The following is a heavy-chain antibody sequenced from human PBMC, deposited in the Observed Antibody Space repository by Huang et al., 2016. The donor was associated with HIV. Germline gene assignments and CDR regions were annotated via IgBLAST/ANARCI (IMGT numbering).Heavy chain of an antibody. CDR1: GFSISSYW. J-gene: IGHJ4*02. V-gene: IGHV3-74*01. CDR3: ARDPRIQSWLNFFDY. D-gene: IGHD3-22*01. Sequence: EVQLVESGGGLVQPGGSLRLSCAASGFSISSYWMHWVRQAPGKGVGWVSRINSDGRSTSYADSVKGRFTISRDNAKNTLYLQMNSLRAEDTAVYYCARDPRIQSWLNFFDYWGQGTLVSVSS. CDR2: INSDGRST.